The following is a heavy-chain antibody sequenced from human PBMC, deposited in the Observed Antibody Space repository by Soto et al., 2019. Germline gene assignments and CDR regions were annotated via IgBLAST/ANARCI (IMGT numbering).Heavy chain of an antibody. CDR3: ATEMVYAHINWFDP. CDR1: GYTLTELS. Sequence: ASVKVSCKVSGYTLTELSMHWVRQAPGKGLEWMGGFDPEDGETIYAQKFQGRVTMTEDTSTDTAYMELSSLRSEDTTVYYCATEMVYAHINWFDPWGQGTLVTVSS. J-gene: IGHJ5*02. CDR2: FDPEDGET. V-gene: IGHV1-24*01. D-gene: IGHD2-8*01.